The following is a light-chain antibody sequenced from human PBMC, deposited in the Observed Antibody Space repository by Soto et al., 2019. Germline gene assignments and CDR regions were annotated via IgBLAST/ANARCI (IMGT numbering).Light chain of an antibody. CDR1: QSISSW. Sequence: DIQMTQSPSTLSASVGDRVTITCRASQSISSWLAWYQQKPGKAPKLLIYDASSLESGVQSRFSGSGSGTEFHLTISSLQPDDFATYYCQQYNSDSLTFGGGTKVEIK. V-gene: IGKV1-5*01. CDR2: DAS. CDR3: QQYNSDSLT. J-gene: IGKJ4*01.